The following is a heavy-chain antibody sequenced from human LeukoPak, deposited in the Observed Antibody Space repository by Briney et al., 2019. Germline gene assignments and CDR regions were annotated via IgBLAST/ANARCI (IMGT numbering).Heavy chain of an antibody. CDR1: GGSISSGSYY. CDR3: ARHKAGTTPRNAFDI. CDR2: IYYSGTT. V-gene: IGHV4-61*01. J-gene: IGHJ3*02. Sequence: SQTLSLTCTVSGGSISSGSYYWSWIRQPPGKGLEWIGYIYYSGTTNYNPSLKSRVTISVDTSKNQFSLKLSSLTAADTAVFYCARHKAGTTPRNAFDIWGQGTMVTVSS. D-gene: IGHD1-7*01.